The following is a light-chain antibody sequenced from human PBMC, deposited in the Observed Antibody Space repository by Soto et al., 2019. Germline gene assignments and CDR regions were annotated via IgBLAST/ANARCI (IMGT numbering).Light chain of an antibody. Sequence: EIVLTQSPATLSLSPGERATLSCRASQSVSSYLAWYQQKPGQAPRLLIYDASNRATGIPARFSGSGSGTHFTLTIISLEPEDFAVYYCQQRTYWPLTFGGGTKVEIK. CDR1: QSVSSY. CDR3: QQRTYWPLT. J-gene: IGKJ4*01. V-gene: IGKV3-11*01. CDR2: DAS.